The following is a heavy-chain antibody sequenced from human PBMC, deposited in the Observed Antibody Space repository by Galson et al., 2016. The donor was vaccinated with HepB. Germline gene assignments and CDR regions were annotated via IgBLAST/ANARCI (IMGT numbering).Heavy chain of an antibody. CDR1: GFTFVDYD. CDR2: ITSDGSST. CDR3: AGYNYYAMDV. Sequence: SLRLSCATSGFTFVDYDMSWFRQAPGKGLVWVSRITSDGSSTSYADSVKGRFTISRDNAKNTVYLQMNSLRVEDTAVYYCAGYNYYAMDVWGQGTTVTVSS. V-gene: IGHV3-74*01. J-gene: IGHJ6*02.